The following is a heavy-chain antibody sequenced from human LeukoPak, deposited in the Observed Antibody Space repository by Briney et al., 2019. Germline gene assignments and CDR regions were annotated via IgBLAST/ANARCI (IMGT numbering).Heavy chain of an antibody. CDR3: AELGITMIGGV. D-gene: IGHD3-10*02. CDR1: GFTFSTCN. Sequence: PGGSLRLSCAASGFTFSTCNMNWVRQAPGKGLDWVSYISSSSTTIYYADSVKGRFTISRDNAKNSLYLQMNSLRAEDTAVYYCAELGITMIGGVWGKGTTVTISS. CDR2: ISSSSTTI. V-gene: IGHV3-48*04. J-gene: IGHJ6*04.